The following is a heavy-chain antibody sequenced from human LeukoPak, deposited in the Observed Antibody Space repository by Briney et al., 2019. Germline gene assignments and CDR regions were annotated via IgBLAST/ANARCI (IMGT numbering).Heavy chain of an antibody. V-gene: IGHV3-30*02. CDR3: AKDGPSGSYLID. Sequence: GGSLRLSCAASGFSFSSYGMHWVRQAPGKGLEWVAFIRYDGNNKYYADSVKGRFTISRDISKNTLYLQMNSLKPDDTAGYYCAKDGPSGSYLIDWGQGTLVTVSS. CDR1: GFSFSSYG. J-gene: IGHJ4*02. D-gene: IGHD1-26*01. CDR2: IRYDGNNK.